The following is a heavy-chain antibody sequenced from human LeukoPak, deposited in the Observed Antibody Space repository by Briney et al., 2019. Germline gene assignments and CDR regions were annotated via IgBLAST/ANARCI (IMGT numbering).Heavy chain of an antibody. D-gene: IGHD3-10*01. CDR3: ARDLGERGSYGMDV. CDR1: GGTFSSYA. CDR2: IIPIFGTA. V-gene: IGHV1-69*13. Sequence: SVKVSCKASGGTFSSYAISWVRQAPGQGLEWMGGIIPIFGTANYAQKFQGRVTITADESTSTAYMELSSLRSEDTAVYYCARDLGERGSYGMDVWGQGATVTVSS. J-gene: IGHJ6*02.